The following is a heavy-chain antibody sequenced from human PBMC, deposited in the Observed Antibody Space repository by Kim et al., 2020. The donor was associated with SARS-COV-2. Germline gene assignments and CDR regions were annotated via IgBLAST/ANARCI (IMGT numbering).Heavy chain of an antibody. Sequence: SETLSLTCTVSGGSISNYYWSWIRQPPGKGLEWIGYIYYTGSTNYNPSLKSRVTISLDTSKNQFSLKLTSVTAADTAVYYCARILPTAWGQGTLVTVSS. CDR2: IYYTGST. D-gene: IGHD2-2*01. CDR1: GGSISNYY. J-gene: IGHJ5*02. CDR3: ARILPTA. V-gene: IGHV4-59*01.